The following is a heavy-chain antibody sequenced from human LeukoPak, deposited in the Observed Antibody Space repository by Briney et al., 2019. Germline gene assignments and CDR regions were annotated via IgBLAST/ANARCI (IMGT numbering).Heavy chain of an antibody. Sequence: ASVKVSCKASGYTFTGCYMHWVRQAPGQGLEWMGWINPNSGGTNYAQKFQGWVTMTRDTSISTAYMELSRLRSDDTAVYYCARSRGGYSGYDTATAYWYFDLWGRGTLVTVSS. D-gene: IGHD5-12*01. CDR3: ARSRGGYSGYDTATAYWYFDL. V-gene: IGHV1-2*04. CDR2: INPNSGGT. CDR1: GYTFTGCY. J-gene: IGHJ2*01.